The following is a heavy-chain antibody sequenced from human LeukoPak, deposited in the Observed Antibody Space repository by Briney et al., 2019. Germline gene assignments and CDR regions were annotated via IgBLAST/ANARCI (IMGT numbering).Heavy chain of an antibody. CDR1: GFTFSSYA. CDR2: ISGSGGST. V-gene: IGHV3-23*01. J-gene: IGHJ6*02. Sequence: GGSLRLSCAASGFTFSSYAMSWVRQAPGKGLEWVSAISGSGGSTYYADSVKGRFTISRDNSRNTLYLQMNSLRAEDTAVYYCAKDGGDFWSGYPHPYYYYYYGMDVWGQGTTVTVSS. D-gene: IGHD3-3*01. CDR3: AKDGGDFWSGYPHPYYYYYYGMDV.